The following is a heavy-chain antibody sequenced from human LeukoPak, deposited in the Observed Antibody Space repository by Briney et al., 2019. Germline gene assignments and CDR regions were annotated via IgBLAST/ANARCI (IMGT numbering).Heavy chain of an antibody. J-gene: IGHJ3*02. CDR1: GFTFMKFG. V-gene: IGHV3-30*03. D-gene: IGHD1-26*01. Sequence: GGSLRLSCAASGFTFMKFGMHWVREAPGKGLEWVAVISYDGSNRYYADSVKGRFTISRDNSKNTLYLQMNSLRAEDTAVYFCAAGAWFAAFDIWGQGTMVTVSS. CDR3: AAGAWFAAFDI. CDR2: ISYDGSNR.